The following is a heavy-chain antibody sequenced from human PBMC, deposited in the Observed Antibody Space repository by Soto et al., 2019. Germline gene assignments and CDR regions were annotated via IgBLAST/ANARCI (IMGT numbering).Heavy chain of an antibody. D-gene: IGHD6-6*01. CDR1: GGSISSGGYS. Sequence: SETLSLTCAVSGGSISSGGYSWSWIRQPPGKGLEWIGYIYHSGSTYYNPSLKSRVTISVDRSKNQFSLKLSSVTAADTAVYYCARSTIAPHLFMYSFDSWGQGTLVTRLL. V-gene: IGHV4-30-2*01. CDR2: IYHSGST. J-gene: IGHJ4*01. CDR3: ARSTIAPHLFMYSFDS.